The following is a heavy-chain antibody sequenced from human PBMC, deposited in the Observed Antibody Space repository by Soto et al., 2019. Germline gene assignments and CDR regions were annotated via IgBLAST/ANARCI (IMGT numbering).Heavy chain of an antibody. Sequence: SVTVSCKASGYNFTTYYMHWVRQAPGQGLEWVGIINPRTGSTTYTQKFQGRVTMTRDTSTSTVYMELSSLRLEDTAVYYCARDRLTGGFDWGQ. CDR3: ARDRLTGGFD. J-gene: IGHJ3*01. CDR1: GYNFTTYY. CDR2: INPRTGST. D-gene: IGHD3-9*01. V-gene: IGHV1-46*01.